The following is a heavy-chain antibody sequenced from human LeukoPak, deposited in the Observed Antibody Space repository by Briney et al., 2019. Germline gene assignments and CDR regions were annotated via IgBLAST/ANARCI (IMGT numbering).Heavy chain of an antibody. D-gene: IGHD2-21*02. V-gene: IGHV3-11*04. CDR3: ARRVTAILVNDAFDI. J-gene: IGHJ3*02. CDR1: GFTFSDYY. Sequence: GGSLXLSCAASGFTFSDYYMSWIRQAPGKGMEWVSYISSSGSTIYYADSVKGRFTISRDNAKNSLYLQMNSLRAEDTAVYYCARRVTAILVNDAFDIWGQGTMVTVSS. CDR2: ISSSGSTI.